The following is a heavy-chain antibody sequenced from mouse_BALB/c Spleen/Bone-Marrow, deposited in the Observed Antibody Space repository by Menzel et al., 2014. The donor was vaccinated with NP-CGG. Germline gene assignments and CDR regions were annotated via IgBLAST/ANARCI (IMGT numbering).Heavy chain of an antibody. Sequence: EVKVEESGGGLVQPGGSMKLSCVASGFTFSNYLMNWVRQSPEKGLEWVAEIRLKSNNYATHYAESVKGRFTISRDDSKSSVYLQMNNLRAEDTGIYYCTRGIYYYGPYAMDYWGQGTSVTVSS. CDR1: GFTFSNYL. V-gene: IGHV6-6*02. D-gene: IGHD1-1*01. CDR2: IRLKSNNYAT. J-gene: IGHJ4*01. CDR3: TRGIYYYGPYAMDY.